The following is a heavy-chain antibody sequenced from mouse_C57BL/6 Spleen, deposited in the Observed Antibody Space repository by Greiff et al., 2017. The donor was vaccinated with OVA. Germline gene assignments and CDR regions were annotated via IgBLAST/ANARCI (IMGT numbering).Heavy chain of an antibody. V-gene: IGHV3-6*01. CDR1: GYSITSGYY. CDR3: ARSFITTPLYFDV. J-gene: IGHJ1*03. Sequence: EVKVEESGPGLVKPSQSLSLTCSVTGYSITSGYYWNWIRQFPGNKLEWMGYISYDGSNNYNPSLKNRISITRDTSKNQFFLKLNSVTTEDTATYYCARSFITTPLYFDVWGTGTTVTVSS. CDR2: ISYDGSN. D-gene: IGHD1-1*01.